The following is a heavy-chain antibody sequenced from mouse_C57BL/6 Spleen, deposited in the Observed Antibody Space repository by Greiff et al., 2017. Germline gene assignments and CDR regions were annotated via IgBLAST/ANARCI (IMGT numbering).Heavy chain of an antibody. D-gene: IGHD2-2*01. CDR3: ARNGYDDD. J-gene: IGHJ2*01. Sequence: EVKLMESGPGLVKPSQSLSLTCSVTGYSITSGYYWNWIRQFPGNKLEWMGYISYDGSNNYNPSLKNRISITRDTSKNQFFLKLNSVTTEDTATYYCARNGYDDDWGQGTTLTVSS. CDR2: ISYDGSN. V-gene: IGHV3-6*01. CDR1: GYSITSGYY.